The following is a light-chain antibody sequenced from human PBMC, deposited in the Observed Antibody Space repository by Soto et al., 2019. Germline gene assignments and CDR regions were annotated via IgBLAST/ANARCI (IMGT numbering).Light chain of an antibody. J-gene: IGKJ4*01. CDR1: QDITND. Sequence: DIQMTQSPSSLSASVGDRVTITCQASQDITNDLNWYQQKPGKAPKVLIYKASNLKTGVPSRFSGSGSGTDFTFTISSLQPEDIATYFCQQYDNVPLTFGGGTKVEIK. CDR2: KAS. V-gene: IGKV1-33*01. CDR3: QQYDNVPLT.